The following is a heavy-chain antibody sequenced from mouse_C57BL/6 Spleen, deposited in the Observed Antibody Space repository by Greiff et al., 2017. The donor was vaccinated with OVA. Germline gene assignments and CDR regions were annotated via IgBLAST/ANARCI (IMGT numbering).Heavy chain of an antibody. CDR1: GYTFTDYY. J-gene: IGHJ1*03. D-gene: IGHD2-1*01. CDR2: IYPGSGNT. Sequence: VQVVESGAELVRPGASVKLSCKASGYTFTDYYINWVKQRPGQGLEWIARIYPGSGNTYYNEKFKGKATLTAEKSSSTAYMQLSSLTSEDSAVYFCARSQLPYWYFDVWGTGTTVTVSS. CDR3: ARSQLPYWYFDV. V-gene: IGHV1-76*01.